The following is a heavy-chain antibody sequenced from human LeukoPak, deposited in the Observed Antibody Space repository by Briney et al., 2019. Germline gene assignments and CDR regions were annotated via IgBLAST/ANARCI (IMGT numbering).Heavy chain of an antibody. D-gene: IGHD3-22*01. CDR2: IYSGGST. Sequence: PGGSLRLSCAASGFTVSSNYMSWVRQAPGKGLEWVSVIYSGGSTYFADSVKGRFTISRHNSKNTLYLQINSLRAEDTAVYYCARLIGIVVVTTSYFDYWGQGTLVTVSS. J-gene: IGHJ4*02. V-gene: IGHV3-53*01. CDR1: GFTVSSNY. CDR3: ARLIGIVVVTTSYFDY.